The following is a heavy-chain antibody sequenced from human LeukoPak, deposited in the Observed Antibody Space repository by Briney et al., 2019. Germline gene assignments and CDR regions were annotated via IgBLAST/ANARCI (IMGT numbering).Heavy chain of an antibody. Sequence: GGSLRLSCAASGFTFSNYAMSWVRQAPGKGLEWVSTISGSGGSTFYADSVKGRFTISRDDSKNTLYLQMNSLRAEDTAVYYCANEPPWGAVTTPTVFDYWGQGTLVTVSS. CDR2: ISGSGGST. J-gene: IGHJ4*02. CDR1: GFTFSNYA. CDR3: ANEPPWGAVTTPTVFDY. D-gene: IGHD4-17*01. V-gene: IGHV3-23*01.